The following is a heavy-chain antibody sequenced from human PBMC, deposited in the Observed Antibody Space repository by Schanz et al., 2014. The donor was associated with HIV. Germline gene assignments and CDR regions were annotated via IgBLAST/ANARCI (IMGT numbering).Heavy chain of an antibody. V-gene: IGHV3-23*01. Sequence: EVQLLESGGGLVQPGGSLRLSCEASGFTFSNYAMSWVRQAPGKGLEWVSGISDTGVRTNYADSVKGRLTISRDNSENPLYLQMNSLRAEDTAVYYCAKSRGDSWPYGMDVWGQGTTVIVSS. CDR3: AKSRGDSWPYGMDV. J-gene: IGHJ6*02. CDR1: GFTFSNYA. CDR2: ISDTGVRT. D-gene: IGHD4-17*01.